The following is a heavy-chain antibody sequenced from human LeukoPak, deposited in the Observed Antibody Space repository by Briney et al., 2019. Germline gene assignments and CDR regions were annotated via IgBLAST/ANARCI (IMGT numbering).Heavy chain of an antibody. J-gene: IGHJ5*02. CDR2: IYYSGST. CDR3: ARHQYYDFWSGYSLFSRNATANWFDP. D-gene: IGHD3-3*01. V-gene: IGHV4-59*08. CDR1: GGSISSYY. Sequence: PSETLSLTCTVSGGSISSYYWSWIRQPPGKGLEWIGYIYYSGSTNYNPSLKSRVTISVDTSKNQFSLKLSSVTAADTAVYYCARHQYYDFWSGYSLFSRNATANWFDPWGQGTLVTVSS.